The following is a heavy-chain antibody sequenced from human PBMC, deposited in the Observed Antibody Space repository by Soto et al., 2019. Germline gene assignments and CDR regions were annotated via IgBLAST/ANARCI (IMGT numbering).Heavy chain of an antibody. V-gene: IGHV5-51*01. CDR1: GYSFSNYW. Sequence: PGESLKISCKASGYSFSNYWIGWVRQMPGKGLEWMAIINPGDSESRYSPSFQGQVTISADKSISTAYLQWSSLKASDTAMYYCARYCSSSSCSQLYAMDVWGQGTTVTVSS. J-gene: IGHJ6*02. CDR2: INPGDSES. CDR3: ARYCSSSSCSQLYAMDV. D-gene: IGHD2-15*01.